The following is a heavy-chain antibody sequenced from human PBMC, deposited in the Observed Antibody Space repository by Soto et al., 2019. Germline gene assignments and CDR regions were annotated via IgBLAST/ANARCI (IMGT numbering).Heavy chain of an antibody. V-gene: IGHV1-3*01. CDR3: ARDLGGWPDY. Sequence: QVQLVQSGAEVKKPGASVKVSCKASGYTFTSYAMHWVRQAPGQRLEWMGWINAGNGKTKYSQKLQGRVTITRDTSAHTADMEMSSLRSEDTAVYYCARDLGGWPDYWGQGTLVTLSS. J-gene: IGHJ4*02. D-gene: IGHD2-15*01. CDR1: GYTFTSYA. CDR2: INAGNGKT.